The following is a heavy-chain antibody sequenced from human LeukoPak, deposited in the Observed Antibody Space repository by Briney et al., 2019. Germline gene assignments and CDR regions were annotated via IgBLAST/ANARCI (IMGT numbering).Heavy chain of an antibody. CDR2: INHSGST. Sequence: SETLSLTCTVSGGSISSYYWSWIRQPPGKGLEWIGEINHSGSTNYNPSLKSRVTISVDTSKNQFSLKLSSVTAADTAVYYCARWFGEPYYFDYWGQGTLVTVSS. D-gene: IGHD3-10*01. CDR3: ARWFGEPYYFDY. CDR1: GGSISSYY. V-gene: IGHV4-34*01. J-gene: IGHJ4*02.